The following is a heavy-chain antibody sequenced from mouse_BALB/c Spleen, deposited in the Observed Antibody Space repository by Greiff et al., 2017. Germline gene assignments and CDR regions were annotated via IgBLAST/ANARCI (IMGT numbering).Heavy chain of an antibody. V-gene: IGHV5-17*02. J-gene: IGHJ3*01. CDR2: ISSCSSTI. D-gene: IGHD2-4*01. CDR3: ARLGDDYDGVWFAY. Sequence: EVKLMESGGGLVQPGGSRKLSCAASGFTFSSFGMHWVRQAPEKGLEWVAYISSCSSTIYYADTVKGRFTISIDNPKNTLFLQMTSLRSEDPAMYYCARLGDDYDGVWFAYWSQGTLVTVSA. CDR1: GFTFSSFG.